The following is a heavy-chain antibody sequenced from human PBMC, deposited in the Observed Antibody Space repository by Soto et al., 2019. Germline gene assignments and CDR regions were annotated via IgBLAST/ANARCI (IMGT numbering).Heavy chain of an antibody. V-gene: IGHV4-61*01. CDR2: IYYSGST. CDR3: ARGIQQLVQYNWFDP. Sequence: SETLSLTCTVSGGSVSSGSYYWSWIRQPPGKGLEWIGYIYYSGSTNYNPSLKSRVTISVDTSKNQFSLKLSSVTAADTAVYYCARGIQQLVQYNWFDPWGQGTLVTVSS. CDR1: GGSVSSGSYY. J-gene: IGHJ5*02. D-gene: IGHD6-13*01.